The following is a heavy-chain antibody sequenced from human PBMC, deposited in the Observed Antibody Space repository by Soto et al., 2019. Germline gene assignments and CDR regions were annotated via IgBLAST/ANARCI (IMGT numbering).Heavy chain of an antibody. Sequence: QVQLVQSGAEVKKPGSSVKVSCKASGGTFSSLAISWVRQAPGQGLEWMGGLVPVFGTANYAQKFQDRVTITADNSTSTSYMELSSLRSEDTAVYYCARGPGVFDYWGQGTLVTVSS. CDR1: GGTFSSLA. V-gene: IGHV1-69*06. CDR2: LVPVFGTA. CDR3: ARGPGVFDY. J-gene: IGHJ4*02. D-gene: IGHD2-8*01.